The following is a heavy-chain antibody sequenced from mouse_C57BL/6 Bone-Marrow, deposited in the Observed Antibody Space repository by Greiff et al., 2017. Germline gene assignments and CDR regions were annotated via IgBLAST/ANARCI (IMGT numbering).Heavy chain of an antibody. Sequence: VQLQQPGAELVRPGSSVKLSCKASGYTFTSYWMDWVKQRPGQGLEWIGNIYPSDSENHYNQKFKDKATLTVDKSSSTAYMQLSSLTSEESAVYYCARWGMVTTEAYWGQGTLVTVSA. CDR1: GYTFTSYW. D-gene: IGHD2-2*01. V-gene: IGHV1-61*01. CDR2: IYPSDSEN. CDR3: ARWGMVTTEAY. J-gene: IGHJ3*01.